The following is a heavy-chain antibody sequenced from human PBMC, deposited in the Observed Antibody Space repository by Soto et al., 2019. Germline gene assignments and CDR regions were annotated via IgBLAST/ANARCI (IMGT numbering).Heavy chain of an antibody. V-gene: IGHV3-23*01. CDR1: GFTFSSYA. D-gene: IGHD1-26*01. Sequence: EVQLLESGGGLVQPGGSLRLSCAASGFTFSSYAMRWVRQAPGMGLEWVSAIGGSGGSTYYADSVKGRFTISRDNSKNTLYLQMNSLRSEDTAVYYCARRGSGSYYDYWGQGTLVTVSS. CDR3: ARRGSGSYYDY. CDR2: IGGSGGST. J-gene: IGHJ4*02.